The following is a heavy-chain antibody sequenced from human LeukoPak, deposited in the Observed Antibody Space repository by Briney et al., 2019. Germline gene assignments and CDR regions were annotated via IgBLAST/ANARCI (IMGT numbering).Heavy chain of an antibody. CDR1: GFTFSTYW. J-gene: IGHJ4*02. CDR2: IKQDGSEK. D-gene: IGHD3-22*01. Sequence: GGSLRLSCAASGFTFSTYWMSWVRQAPGKGLEWVASIKQDGSEKYYVDSVKGRFTISRDNAKNTLYLQMNSLRAEDTAVYYCARGEDYYDSSGYYYFDYWGQGTLVTVSS. V-gene: IGHV3-7*01. CDR3: ARGEDYYDSSGYYYFDY.